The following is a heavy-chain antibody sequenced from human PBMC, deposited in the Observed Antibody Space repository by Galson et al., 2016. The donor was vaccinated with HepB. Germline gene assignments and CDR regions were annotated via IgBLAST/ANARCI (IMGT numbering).Heavy chain of an antibody. CDR2: ISYDGNNK. D-gene: IGHD2-15*01. CDR1: GFSFSRYG. CDR3: AKERDVIAADPSLDS. J-gene: IGHJ4*02. V-gene: IGHV3-30*18. Sequence: SLRLSCAASGFSFSRYGMHWVRQAPGKGLEWVAVISYDGNNKNYADSVKGRFTISRDSSNNTLFLQMNSLRTEDTAVYYCAKERDVIAADPSLDSWGQGALVTVSS.